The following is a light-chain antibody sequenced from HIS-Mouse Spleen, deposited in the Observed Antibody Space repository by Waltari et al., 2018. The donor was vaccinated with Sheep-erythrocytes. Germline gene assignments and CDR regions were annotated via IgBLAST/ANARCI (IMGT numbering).Light chain of an antibody. V-gene: IGLV2-23*01. Sequence: QSALTQPASVSGSPGQSITISCTGTSSDVGSYNLVSWYQQHPGKAPKLMIYEGSKRPAGVCTRVSGSKSGSTASLTISWLQAEDEADYYCCSYAGSSTPWVFGGGTKLTVL. J-gene: IGLJ3*02. CDR2: EGS. CDR3: CSYAGSSTPWV. CDR1: SSDVGSYNL.